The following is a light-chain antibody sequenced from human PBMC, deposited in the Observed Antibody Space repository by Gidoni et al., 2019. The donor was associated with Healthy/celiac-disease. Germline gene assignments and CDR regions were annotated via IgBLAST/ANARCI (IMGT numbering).Light chain of an antibody. J-gene: IGKJ2*01. CDR1: QSVGNS. V-gene: IGKV3-20*01. CDR3: QQYVRIPYT. Sequence: ELFLTQSPGTLSLSPVERASLSCRASQSVGNSSAWYQQKPGQAPRLLISGASSRATGIPDRFTGTESGTDFTLAIDKLEPEDFAVYYCQQYVRIPYTFGQGTKVEIK. CDR2: GAS.